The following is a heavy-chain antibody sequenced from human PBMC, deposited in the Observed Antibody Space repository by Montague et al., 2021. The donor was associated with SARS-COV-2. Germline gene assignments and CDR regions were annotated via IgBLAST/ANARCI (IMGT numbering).Heavy chain of an antibody. Sequence: SETLSLTCTVSGGSISTYYWSWIRQYPGKGLEWIAYVYYTGSTNYDPSLKSRATISMDTSKNQFSLKLKSVTAADTAVYYCARHDGSFASGSYPPFRYFDFWGQGTLVTVSS. V-gene: IGHV4-59*08. D-gene: IGHD1-26*01. CDR2: VYYTGST. J-gene: IGHJ4*02. CDR1: GGSISTYY. CDR3: ARHDGSFASGSYPPFRYFDF.